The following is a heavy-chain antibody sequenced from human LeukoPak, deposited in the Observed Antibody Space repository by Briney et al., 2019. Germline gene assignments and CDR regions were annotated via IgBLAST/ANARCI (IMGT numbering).Heavy chain of an antibody. D-gene: IGHD3-22*01. V-gene: IGHV1-46*01. CDR3: ARGGGYYDSSGYYAFDP. J-gene: IGHJ5*02. CDR2: INPSGGST. Sequence: ASVKVSCKASGYTFTNSYIHWVRQAPGQVLEWMGIINPSGGSTSYAQKFQGRVTMTRDMSTSTVYMELSSLRSEDTAVYYCARGGGYYDSSGYYAFDPWGQGTLVTVSS. CDR1: GYTFTNSY.